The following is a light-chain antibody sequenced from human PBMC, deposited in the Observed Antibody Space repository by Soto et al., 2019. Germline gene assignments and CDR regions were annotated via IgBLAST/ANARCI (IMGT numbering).Light chain of an antibody. CDR3: SSYAGSNNYV. CDR2: AVN. Sequence: QSVLTQPPSASGSPGQSVTISCTGSSSDVGGYEYVSWYQQYPGKAPKLMIYAVNKRTSGVPDRFSGSRSGNTASLTVSGLQAEDEADYYCSSYAGSNNYVFGPGTKVTAL. J-gene: IGLJ1*01. CDR1: SSDVGGYEY. V-gene: IGLV2-8*01.